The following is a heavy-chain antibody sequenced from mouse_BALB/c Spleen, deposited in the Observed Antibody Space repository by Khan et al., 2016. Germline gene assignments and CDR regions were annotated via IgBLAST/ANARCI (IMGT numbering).Heavy chain of an antibody. CDR2: INPSNGYT. D-gene: IGHD2-14*01. J-gene: IGHJ3*01. Sequence: VQLQESGAELARPGASVKMSCKASAYTFTTYTMHWVKQRPGQGLEWIGYINPSNGYTNYKQKVKDKSTLTEDKSSSTAYMQMSSLNSDYSAVYYCAREGAYYRSDGWFSYWGQGTLVTVSA. CDR3: AREGAYYRSDGWFSY. V-gene: IGHV1-4*01. CDR1: AYTFTTYT.